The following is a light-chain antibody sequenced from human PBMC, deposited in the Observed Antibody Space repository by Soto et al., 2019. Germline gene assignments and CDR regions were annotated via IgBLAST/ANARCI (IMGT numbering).Light chain of an antibody. V-gene: IGKV1-5*03. CDR1: QSISTW. J-gene: IGKJ2*01. CDR3: QQYNGYPHT. CDR2: KAS. Sequence: DIQMTQSPSTLSASVGDRVTITCRASQSISTWLAWYQQKPGKAPKLLIYKASSLRNGVPSRFSGSGSGTEFTLTIYSLHLDDFASYYCQQYNGYPHTFGQGTKLEIK.